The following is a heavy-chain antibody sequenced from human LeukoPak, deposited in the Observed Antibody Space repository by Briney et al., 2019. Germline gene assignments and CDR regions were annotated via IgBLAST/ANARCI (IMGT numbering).Heavy chain of an antibody. CDR1: GGSHSGYY. Sequence: SETLSLTCAVYGGSHSGYYWSWIRQPPGKGLEWIGEINHSGSTNYNPSLKSRVTISVDTSKNQFSLKLSSVTAADTAVYYCARATGRSDSSGYYLTFDYWGQGTLVTVSS. CDR2: INHSGST. D-gene: IGHD3-22*01. J-gene: IGHJ4*02. V-gene: IGHV4-34*01. CDR3: ARATGRSDSSGYYLTFDY.